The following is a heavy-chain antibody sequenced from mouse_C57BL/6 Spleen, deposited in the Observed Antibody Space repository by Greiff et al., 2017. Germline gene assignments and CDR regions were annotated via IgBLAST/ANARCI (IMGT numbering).Heavy chain of an antibody. Sequence: EVMLVESGGGLVKPGGSLKLSCAASGFTFSSYAMSWVRQTPEKRLEWVATISDGGSYTYYPDNVKGRFTISRDNAKNNLYLQMSHLKSEDTAMYYCARDPTGEFAYWGQGTLVTVSA. J-gene: IGHJ3*01. V-gene: IGHV5-4*01. CDR3: ARDPTGEFAY. CDR2: ISDGGSYT. CDR1: GFTFSSYA.